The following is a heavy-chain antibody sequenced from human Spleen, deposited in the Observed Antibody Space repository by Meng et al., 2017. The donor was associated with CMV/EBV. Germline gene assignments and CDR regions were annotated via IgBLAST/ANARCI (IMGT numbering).Heavy chain of an antibody. Sequence: ASVKVSCKASGGTFSTYTITWVRQAPGQGLEWMGWINPNSGDTKYTQKFQGRVTMTRDTSISTAYMELSRLRSDDTAVYYCAREAWDRTGTGENYYYYGMDVWGQGTTVTVSS. CDR2: INPNSGDT. CDR1: GGTFSTYT. D-gene: IGHD1-7*01. CDR3: AREAWDRTGTGENYYYYGMDV. V-gene: IGHV1-2*02. J-gene: IGHJ6*02.